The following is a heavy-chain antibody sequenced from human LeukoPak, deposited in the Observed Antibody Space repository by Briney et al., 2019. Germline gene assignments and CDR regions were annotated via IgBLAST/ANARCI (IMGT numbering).Heavy chain of an antibody. CDR3: AKRGNGIRAVIKVGVHKEAYYFDY. V-gene: IGHV3-23*01. CDR1: GITLSNYG. CDR2: ISDSGGST. D-gene: IGHD3-10*01. Sequence: GGSLRLSCAVSGITLSNYGMSWVRQAPGKGLEWVAGISDSGGSTNYADSVKGRFTISRDKPKNTLYLQMNSLRAEDTAVYFCAKRGNGIRAVIKVGVHKEAYYFDYWGQGALVTVSS. J-gene: IGHJ4*02.